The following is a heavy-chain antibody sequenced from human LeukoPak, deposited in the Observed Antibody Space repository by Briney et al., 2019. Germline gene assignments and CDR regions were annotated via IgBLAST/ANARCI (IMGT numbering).Heavy chain of an antibody. CDR2: IYSGDST. D-gene: IGHD6-19*01. J-gene: IGHJ6*02. CDR1: GFTVSSNY. CDR3: ARLGQGLPPSYYFGMDV. Sequence: GGSLRLSCAASGFTVSSNYRSWVRQAPGKGLEWVSVIYSGDSTYYADSVKGRFTISRDNSKNTLYLQMNTLRAEDTAVYYCARLGQGLPPSYYFGMDVWGQGTTVTV. V-gene: IGHV3-66*01.